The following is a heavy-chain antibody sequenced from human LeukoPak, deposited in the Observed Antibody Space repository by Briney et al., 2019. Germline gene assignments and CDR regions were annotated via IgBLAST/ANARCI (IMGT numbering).Heavy chain of an antibody. CDR1: GGSISSSIYY. CDR2: IHYSGST. V-gene: IGHV4-39*01. CDR3: SRFGSASYYNTFDN. D-gene: IGHD3-10*01. J-gene: IGHJ4*02. Sequence: SETLSLTCTVSGGSISSSIYYWGWIRQPPGKGLEWIGSIHYSGSTYYNPSLRSRVTVSVDTSKNQFSLRVNSVTAADTAVYYCSRFGSASYYNTFDNWGQGTLVTVSS.